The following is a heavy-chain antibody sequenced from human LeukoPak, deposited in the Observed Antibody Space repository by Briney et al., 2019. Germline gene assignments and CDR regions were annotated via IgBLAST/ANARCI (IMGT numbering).Heavy chain of an antibody. CDR2: VHYSGST. Sequence: SETLSLTCTVSGGSISGYYWSWLRQPPGQGLESIGYVHYSGSTDYNPSLKGRATISLDMSKNQFSLKINSMTAADTAVYYCAREGQWLPDWFDPWGQGTLVSVSS. V-gene: IGHV4-59*01. CDR3: AREGQWLPDWFDP. D-gene: IGHD6-19*01. J-gene: IGHJ5*02. CDR1: GGSISGYY.